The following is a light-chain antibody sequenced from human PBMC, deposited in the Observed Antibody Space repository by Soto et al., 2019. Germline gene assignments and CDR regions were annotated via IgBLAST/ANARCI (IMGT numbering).Light chain of an antibody. CDR2: RNI. V-gene: IGLV1-47*01. CDR3: AAWDDSLSVVV. CDR1: SSNIGSYY. Sequence: QSVLTQPPSASGTPGQRVTISCSGSSSNIGSYYVYWYQQLPGTAPNLLIFRNIQRPSGVPDRFSGSKSGTSASLAISGLRSEDEADYYCAAWDDSLSVVVFGGGTKLTVL. J-gene: IGLJ2*01.